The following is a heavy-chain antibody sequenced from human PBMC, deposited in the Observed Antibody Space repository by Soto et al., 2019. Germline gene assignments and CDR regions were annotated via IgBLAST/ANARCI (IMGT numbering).Heavy chain of an antibody. CDR2: ISNSGGTT. J-gene: IGHJ4*02. V-gene: IGHV3-23*01. Sequence: EVQLLESGGGLVQPGVSLRLSCAASGFTFSTYAMTWVRQAPGKGLEWVSTISNSGGTTFYADSVKGRFTISRDNSKNTLYLQMKGLRAEDTATDYCAKVLTPFSSSSLVFDYWGQGALVTVSS. CDR3: AKVLTPFSSSSLVFDY. CDR1: GFTFSTYA. D-gene: IGHD6-6*01.